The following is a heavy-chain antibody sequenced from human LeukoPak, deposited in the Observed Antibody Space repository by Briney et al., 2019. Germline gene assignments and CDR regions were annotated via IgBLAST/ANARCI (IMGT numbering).Heavy chain of an antibody. CDR2: IRYDGSNK. V-gene: IGHV3-30*02. CDR1: GFTFSSYG. D-gene: IGHD4-23*01. J-gene: IGHJ4*02. Sequence: GGSLRLSCAASGFTFSSYGMHWVRQAPGKGLEWVAFIRYDGSNKYYADSVKGRFTISRENSKNTAYLQMNSLRAEDTAVYYCARFYGDDSSGYFDYWGQGTLVSVSS. CDR3: ARFYGDDSSGYFDY.